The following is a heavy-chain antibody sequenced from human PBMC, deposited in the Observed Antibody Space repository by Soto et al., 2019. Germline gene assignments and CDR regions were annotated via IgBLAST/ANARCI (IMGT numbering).Heavy chain of an antibody. CDR1: GYTFTIYG. J-gene: IGHJ6*02. Sequence: ASVKGSCTASGYTFTIYGISWVRQALGQGLEWMGWISAYNGNTNYAHKLQGRVTMTTDTSTSTAYMELRSLRSDDTAVYYCAREGVSVAGNHYYYYGMDVWGQGTTVTVSS. CDR3: AREGVSVAGNHYYYYGMDV. D-gene: IGHD6-19*01. CDR2: ISAYNGNT. V-gene: IGHV1-18*04.